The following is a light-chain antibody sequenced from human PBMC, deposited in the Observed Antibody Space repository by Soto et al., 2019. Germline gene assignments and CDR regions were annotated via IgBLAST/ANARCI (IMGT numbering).Light chain of an antibody. V-gene: IGLV2-14*03. Sequence: QSALTQPTSVSGSPGQSITISCTGNSNDIGSYDYVSWYQQHPGKAPRLLIHGVSNRPSGVSNRFSGSKSGNTAFLTISGLQPEDEADYYCSSFTGTTTLDVFGTGTKLTVL. J-gene: IGLJ1*01. CDR3: SSFTGTTTLDV. CDR2: GVS. CDR1: SNDIGSYDY.